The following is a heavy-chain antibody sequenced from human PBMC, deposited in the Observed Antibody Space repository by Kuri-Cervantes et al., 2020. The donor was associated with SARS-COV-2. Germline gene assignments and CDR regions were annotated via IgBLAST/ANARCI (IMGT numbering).Heavy chain of an antibody. CDR2: ISSDGSIR. CDR1: GFAFSGSA. D-gene: IGHD3-10*01. Sequence: GESLKISCEASGFAFSGSAMHWVRQAPGKGLEWVALISSDGSIRHYGDSVKGRFIISREDSKNTLYLQMNSLGVEDTAVYYCARAGSGNYYIPFYYFGLDVWGQGITVTVSS. J-gene: IGHJ6*02. V-gene: IGHV3-30*03. CDR3: ARAGSGNYYIPFYYFGLDV.